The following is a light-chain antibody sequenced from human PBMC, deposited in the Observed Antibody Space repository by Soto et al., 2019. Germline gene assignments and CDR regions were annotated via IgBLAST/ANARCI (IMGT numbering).Light chain of an antibody. CDR1: HSIGAN. CDR3: QQYNNWPPAIT. V-gene: IGKV3-15*01. CDR2: GAS. Sequence: EIVLTQSPATLSVSPGESATLSCRASHSIGANVAWYQQKPGQPPRLLIYGASTRAFGVSARFSGSGSGTEFTLSISSLQSEDFAVYYCQQYNNWPPAITFGQGTRLEIK. J-gene: IGKJ5*01.